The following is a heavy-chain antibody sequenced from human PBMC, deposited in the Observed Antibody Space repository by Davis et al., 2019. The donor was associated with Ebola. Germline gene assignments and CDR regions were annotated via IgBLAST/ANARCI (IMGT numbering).Heavy chain of an antibody. CDR2: IYYTGST. J-gene: IGHJ6*02. V-gene: IGHV4-59*01. CDR1: SGSISSYY. D-gene: IGHD6-6*01. CDR3: ARNRIAGSSSFYYYYGMDV. Sequence: SETLSLTCTVSSGSISSYYWSWIRQPPGKGLEWIGYIYYTGSTNYNPSLKSRVTISVDTSKNQFSLKLSSVTAADTAVYYCARNRIAGSSSFYYYYGMDVWGQGTTVTVSS.